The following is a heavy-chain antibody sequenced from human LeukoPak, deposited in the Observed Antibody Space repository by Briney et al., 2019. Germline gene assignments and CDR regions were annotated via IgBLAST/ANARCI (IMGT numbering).Heavy chain of an antibody. CDR2: ISGSGGST. D-gene: IGHD3-10*02. V-gene: IGHV3-23*01. CDR1: GFTFSSYG. CDR3: ARDYITMFSDY. J-gene: IGHJ4*02. Sequence: GRSLRLSCAASGFTFSSYGMSWVRQAPGKGLEWVSAISGSGGSTDYADSVKGRFTISRDNAKNSLYLQMNSLRAEDTAVYYCARDYITMFSDYWGQGTLVTVSS.